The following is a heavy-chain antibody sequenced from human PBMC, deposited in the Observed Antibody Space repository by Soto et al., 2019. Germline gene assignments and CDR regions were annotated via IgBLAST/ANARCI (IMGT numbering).Heavy chain of an antibody. CDR1: GYSFSFYW. CDR3: ATAYVYDFEDSNYYRDAFDI. D-gene: IGHD3-22*01. V-gene: IGHV5-51*01. J-gene: IGHJ3*02. CDR2: MYPDDSDI. Sequence: GESLKISCKASGYSFSFYWIGWVRQMPGKGLEWMAIMYPDDSDIRYSPSFEAHVTISTDKSTSTAFLQWSSLKASDTAMYYCATAYVYDFEDSNYYRDAFDIWGQGTLVTVSS.